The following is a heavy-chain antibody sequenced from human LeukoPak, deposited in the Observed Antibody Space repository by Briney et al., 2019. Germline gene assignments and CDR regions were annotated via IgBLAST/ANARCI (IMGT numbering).Heavy chain of an antibody. CDR2: IYYSGST. CDR1: GGSISSGGYY. CDR3: ARVTYYYDRHFDY. D-gene: IGHD3-22*01. Sequence: SETLSLTCTVSGGSISSGGYYWSWIRQHPGKGLEWIGYIYYSGSTYYNPSLKSRVTISVDTSKNQFSLKLSSVTAADTAVYYCARVTYYYDRHFDYWGQGTLVTVSS. J-gene: IGHJ4*02. V-gene: IGHV4-31*03.